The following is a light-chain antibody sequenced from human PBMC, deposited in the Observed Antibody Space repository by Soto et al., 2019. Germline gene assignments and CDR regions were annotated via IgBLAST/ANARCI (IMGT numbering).Light chain of an antibody. CDR3: QQRSHWPRRT. V-gene: IGKV3-11*01. Sequence: EIVLTQSPATLSLSPGERATLSCRASQSVSSYLAWYQQKPGQAPRLLIYDASNRATGIPARFSGSGSGTDFDLTISSLEPEDLAVYFCQQRSHWPRRTFGKGTNLELK. J-gene: IGKJ2*01. CDR2: DAS. CDR1: QSVSSY.